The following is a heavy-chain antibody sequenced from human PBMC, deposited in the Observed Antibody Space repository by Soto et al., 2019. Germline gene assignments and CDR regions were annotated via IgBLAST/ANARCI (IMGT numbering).Heavy chain of an antibody. CDR2: ISYDGSNK. D-gene: IGHD6-13*01. V-gene: IGHV3-30-3*01. J-gene: IGHJ6*02. CDR3: ARGEGEAAGYDYYYGMDV. CDR1: GFTFSSYA. Sequence: QVQLVESGGGVVQHGRSLRLSCAASGFTFSSYAMHWVRQAPGKGLEWVAVISYDGSNKYYADSVKGRFTISRDNSKNTLYLQMNSLRAEDTAVYYCARGEGEAAGYDYYYGMDVWGQGTTVTVSS.